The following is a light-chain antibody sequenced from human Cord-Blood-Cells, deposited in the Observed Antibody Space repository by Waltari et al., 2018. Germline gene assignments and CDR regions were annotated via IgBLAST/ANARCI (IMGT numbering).Light chain of an antibody. CDR3: SSYTSSSTWV. CDR2: DIS. Sequence: QSALTQPASVSGSPGQSITIPCPGTSSAVGRHNYVSWYQQRPGQAPKIMIYDISTRTPGGSNRFAGSKSGNTASRTISGLQAEDEADYYCSSYTSSSTWVFGGGTKLTVL. CDR1: SSAVGRHNY. V-gene: IGLV2-14*03. J-gene: IGLJ3*02.